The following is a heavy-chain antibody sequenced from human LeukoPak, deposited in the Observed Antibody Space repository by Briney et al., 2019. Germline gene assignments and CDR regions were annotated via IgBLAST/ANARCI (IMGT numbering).Heavy chain of an antibody. V-gene: IGHV1-8*01. CDR1: GYTFSTYD. CDR2: MNPKSGDT. D-gene: IGHD5-12*01. CDR3: ARVFGGHEIGF. Sequence: ASVKVSCKASGYTFSTYDINWVRQATGQGLEWMGWMNPKSGDTAYAPKFQGRVTMTRNTSIGTAYMELSTLRSEDTAIYYCARVFGGHEIGFWGQGTQVTVSS. J-gene: IGHJ4*02.